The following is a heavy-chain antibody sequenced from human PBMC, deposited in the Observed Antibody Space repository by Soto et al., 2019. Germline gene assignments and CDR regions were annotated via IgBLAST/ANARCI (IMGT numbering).Heavy chain of an antibody. V-gene: IGHV5-51*01. J-gene: IGHJ4*02. Sequence: GESLKISCKGSGYSFTNYWIGWVRQMPGKGLEWMGIIYPGDSDTRYSPSFQGQVTISADKSISTAYLQWSSLEASDTAMYYCARHAPYSSSWYVDYWGQGTLVTVSS. CDR2: IYPGDSDT. D-gene: IGHD6-13*01. CDR3: ARHAPYSSSWYVDY. CDR1: GYSFTNYW.